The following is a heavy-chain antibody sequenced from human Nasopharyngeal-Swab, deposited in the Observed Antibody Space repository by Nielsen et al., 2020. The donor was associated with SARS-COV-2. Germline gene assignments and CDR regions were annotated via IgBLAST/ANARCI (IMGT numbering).Heavy chain of an antibody. CDR3: ARDPRGPDY. J-gene: IGHJ4*02. Sequence: WVRQAPGQGLEWMGWISAYNGRTYYAQKFQGRVTMTTDTSTSTAYMDLRSLRSDDTAVCYCARDPRGPDYWGQGTLVTVSS. V-gene: IGHV1-18*01. CDR2: ISAYNGRT. D-gene: IGHD6-25*01.